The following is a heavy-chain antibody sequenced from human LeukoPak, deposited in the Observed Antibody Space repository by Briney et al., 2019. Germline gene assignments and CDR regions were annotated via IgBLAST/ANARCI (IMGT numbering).Heavy chain of an antibody. CDR1: GFTFSSYA. D-gene: IGHD3-3*02. V-gene: IGHV3-30-3*01. Sequence: GRSLRLSCAASGFTFSSYAMHWVRQAPGKGLEWVAVISYDGSNKYYADSVKGRFTISRDNSKNTLYLQMNSLRAEDTAVYYCAKDVAFLEWLFADAFDIWGQGTMVTVSS. J-gene: IGHJ3*02. CDR2: ISYDGSNK. CDR3: AKDVAFLEWLFADAFDI.